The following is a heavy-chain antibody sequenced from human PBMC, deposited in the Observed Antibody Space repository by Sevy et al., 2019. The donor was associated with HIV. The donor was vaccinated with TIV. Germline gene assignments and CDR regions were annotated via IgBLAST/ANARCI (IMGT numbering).Heavy chain of an antibody. CDR3: ASDRGSGGWTCDY. V-gene: IGHV3-30-3*01. Sequence: GGSLRLSCAASGFTFSSYAMHWVRQAPGKGVEWVAVISYDGSNKYYADSVKGRFTISRDNSKNTLYLQMNSLRAEDTAVYYCASDRGSGGWTCDYWGQGTLVTVSS. CDR1: GFTFSSYA. D-gene: IGHD6-19*01. CDR2: ISYDGSNK. J-gene: IGHJ4*02.